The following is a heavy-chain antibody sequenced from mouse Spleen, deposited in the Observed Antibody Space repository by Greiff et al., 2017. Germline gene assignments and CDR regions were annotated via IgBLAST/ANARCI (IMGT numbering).Heavy chain of an antibody. D-gene: IGHD2-1*01. CDR1: GYSITSGYY. CDR2: ISYDGSN. CDR3: ARGRDGTYAMDY. V-gene: IGHV3-6*01. J-gene: IGHJ4*01. Sequence: EVQLVESGPGLVKPSQSLSLTCSVTGYSITSGYYWNWIRQFPGNKLEWMGYISYDGSNNYNPSLKNRISITRDTSKNQFFLKLNSVTTEDTATYYCARGRDGTYAMDYWGQGTSVTVSS.